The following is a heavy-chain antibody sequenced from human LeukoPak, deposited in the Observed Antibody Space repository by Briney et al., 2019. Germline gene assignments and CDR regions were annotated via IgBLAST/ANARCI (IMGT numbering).Heavy chain of an antibody. Sequence: GSLRPSWSASGFTFRSFDIDWGPQASGKGLEWVFAICTAGDTYYPGSVKGRFTISRENAKNSLYLQMNSLRAGDTAVYYCARVPPFYGSGSLTGFFDYWGQGTLVTVSS. V-gene: IGHV3-13*04. D-gene: IGHD3-10*01. CDR2: ICTAGDT. CDR3: ARVPPFYGSGSLTGFFDY. CDR1: GFTFRSFD. J-gene: IGHJ4*02.